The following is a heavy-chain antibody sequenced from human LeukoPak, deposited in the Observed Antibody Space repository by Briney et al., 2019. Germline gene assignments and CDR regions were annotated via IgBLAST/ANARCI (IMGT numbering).Heavy chain of an antibody. CDR3: ARGRQWLVNGMDV. J-gene: IGHJ6*02. V-gene: IGHV1-18*04. D-gene: IGHD6-19*01. Sequence: ASVKVSCKASGYTFTGYYMHWVRQAPGQGLEWMGWISAYNGNTNYAQKLQGRVTMTTDTSTSTAYMELRSLRSDDTAVYYCARGRQWLVNGMDVWGQGTTVTVSS. CDR2: ISAYNGNT. CDR1: GYTFTGYY.